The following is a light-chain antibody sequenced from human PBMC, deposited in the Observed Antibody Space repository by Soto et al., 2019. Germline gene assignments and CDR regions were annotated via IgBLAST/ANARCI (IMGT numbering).Light chain of an antibody. CDR1: HSVIISY. J-gene: IGKJ1*01. CDR3: QQYGSSPWK. CDR2: GAS. V-gene: IGKV3-20*01. Sequence: NVLTQSPGTLSFSQAERATLYFSSIHSVIISYLAWYQQKPGKAPRLLIYGASSRATGIPDRFSGSGSGTDFTLTISRLEPEDFAVYYCQQYGSSPWKFGQGSKVDI.